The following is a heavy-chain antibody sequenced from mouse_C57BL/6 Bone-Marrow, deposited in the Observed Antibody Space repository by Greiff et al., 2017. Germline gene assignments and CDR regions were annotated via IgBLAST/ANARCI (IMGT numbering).Heavy chain of an antibody. J-gene: IGHJ2*01. D-gene: IGHD2-3*01. CDR1: GFNIKDDY. Sequence: EVQLQQSGAELVRPGASVKLSCTASGFNIKDDYIHWVKQRPEQGLEWIGWIDPEIGDTEYASKFQGKATITSDTSSNTAYLQLSSLTSEDTAVYYCSSFDGNYFDFWGQGTPLTVGS. CDR2: IDPEIGDT. V-gene: IGHV14-4*01. CDR3: SSFDGNYFDF.